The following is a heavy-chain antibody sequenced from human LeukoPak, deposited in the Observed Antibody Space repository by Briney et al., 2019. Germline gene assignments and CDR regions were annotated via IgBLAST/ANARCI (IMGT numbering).Heavy chain of an antibody. J-gene: IGHJ5*02. Sequence: GASVKVSCKASGYSFTRFHMHWMRQAPGQGLEWMGAINPSGGSTSYAQKFQGRVTMTRDTSTSTAYMELRSLRSDDTAVYYCARDPDISTNWFDPWGQGTLVTVSS. CDR3: ARDPDISTNWFDP. CDR1: GYSFTRFH. CDR2: INPSGGST. V-gene: IGHV1-46*01. D-gene: IGHD3-9*01.